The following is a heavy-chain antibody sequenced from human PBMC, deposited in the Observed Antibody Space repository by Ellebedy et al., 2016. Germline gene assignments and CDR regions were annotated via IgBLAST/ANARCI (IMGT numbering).Heavy chain of an antibody. CDR3: ARNPGDCYSCGY. CDR2: IYSGGST. J-gene: IGHJ4*02. D-gene: IGHD2-21*02. CDR1: GFTVGNNY. Sequence: GGSLRLXXAASGFTVGNNYMIWVRQAPGKGLEWVSLIYSGGSTYYADSVKGRFTISRDNSKNTLYLQMNSLRAEDTAVYYCARNPGDCYSCGYWGQGTLVTVSS. V-gene: IGHV3-53*01.